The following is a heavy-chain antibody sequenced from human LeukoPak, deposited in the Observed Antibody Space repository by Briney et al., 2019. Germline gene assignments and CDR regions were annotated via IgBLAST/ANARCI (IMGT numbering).Heavy chain of an antibody. Sequence: GGSLRLSCAASGFTFSTYAMHWVRQAPGKGLEWVASIPYDGSNEYYGESAKGRFTISRDNSKNTLFLQMTSLRHEDTAVYYCAKDLKDIGMSIDYYYGMDVWGQGTAVTVSS. CDR1: GFTFSTYA. D-gene: IGHD5-12*01. V-gene: IGHV3-30-3*01. J-gene: IGHJ6*02. CDR2: IPYDGSNE. CDR3: AKDLKDIGMSIDYYYGMDV.